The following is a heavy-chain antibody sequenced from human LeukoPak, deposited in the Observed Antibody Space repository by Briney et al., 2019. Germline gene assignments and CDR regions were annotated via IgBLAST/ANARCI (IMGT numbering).Heavy chain of an antibody. J-gene: IGHJ6*03. Sequence: ASVKVSCKASGYTFTSYGISWVRQAPGQGLEWMGWISAYNGNTNYAQKLQGRVTMTTDTSTSTAYMELRSLRSDDTAVYYCARSPYYDLWSGYPLDYMDVWGKGTTVTVSS. CDR2: ISAYNGNT. CDR3: ARSPYYDLWSGYPLDYMDV. V-gene: IGHV1-18*01. CDR1: GYTFTSYG. D-gene: IGHD3-3*01.